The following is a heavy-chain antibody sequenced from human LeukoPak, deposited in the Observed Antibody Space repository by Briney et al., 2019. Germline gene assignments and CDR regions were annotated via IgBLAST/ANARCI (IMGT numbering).Heavy chain of an antibody. CDR1: GDSVSSYY. J-gene: IGHJ4*02. D-gene: IGHD6-13*01. V-gene: IGHV4-59*08. CDR2: FYYSGST. CDR3: ARLAAAGGYYFDY. Sequence: SETLSLTCTVSGDSVSSYYWSWIRQPPGKGLEWIGYFYYSGSTNYNPSLKSRVTISVDTSKNQFSLKLSSVTAADTAVYYCARLAAAGGYYFDYWGQGTPVTASS.